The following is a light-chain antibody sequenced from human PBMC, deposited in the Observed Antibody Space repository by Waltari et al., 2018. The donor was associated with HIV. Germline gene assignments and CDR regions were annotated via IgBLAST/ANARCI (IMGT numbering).Light chain of an antibody. V-gene: IGKV1-5*03. CDR3: QQFTTFSRT. CDR2: KVS. J-gene: IGKJ1*01. Sequence: DIQMTQSPSTLSASVGDRVSITCRASRSITNWLAWYQQKPGRAPKLLIYKVSGVQNGVPSRFSGSGSGTEFTLSIRSLQPDDFATYYCQQFTTFSRTFGQGTKVEMK. CDR1: RSITNW.